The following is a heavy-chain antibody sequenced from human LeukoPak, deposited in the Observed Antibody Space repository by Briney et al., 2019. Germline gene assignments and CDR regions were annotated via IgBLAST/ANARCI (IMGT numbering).Heavy chain of an antibody. CDR2: IYYTGNT. J-gene: IGHJ6*03. D-gene: IGHD4-17*01. Sequence: SETLSLTCTVSGGSVSDYYWSWIRQPPGKGLEWMGYIYYTGNTNYNPSLKSRVTLSVDTPKNQLSLKLRSVTAAGTAVYYRARVLSTVTKNYYYYYMDVWGKGTTVTISS. CDR3: ARVLSTVTKNYYYYYMDV. V-gene: IGHV4-59*08. CDR1: GGSVSDYY.